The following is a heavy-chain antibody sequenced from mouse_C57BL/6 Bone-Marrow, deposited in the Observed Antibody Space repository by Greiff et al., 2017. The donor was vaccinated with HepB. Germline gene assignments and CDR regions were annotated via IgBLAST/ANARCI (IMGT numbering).Heavy chain of an antibody. CDR3: ATSYDYDAMDY. CDR1: GYAFSSSW. CDR2: IYPGDGDT. Sequence: VQLQESGPELVKPGASVKISCKASGYAFSSSWMNWVKQRPGKGLEWIGRIYPGDGDTNYNGKFKGKATLTADKSSSTAYMQLSSLTSEDSAVYFCATSYDYDAMDYWGQGTSVTVSS. D-gene: IGHD2-10*01. V-gene: IGHV1-82*01. J-gene: IGHJ4*01.